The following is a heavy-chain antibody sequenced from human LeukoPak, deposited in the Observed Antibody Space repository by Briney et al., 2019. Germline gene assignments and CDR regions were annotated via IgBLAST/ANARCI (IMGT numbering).Heavy chain of an antibody. V-gene: IGHV1-69*05. CDR2: IIPIFGTA. CDR1: GGTFSSYS. CDR3: ARGYCSSTSCYTGGYYYMDV. J-gene: IGHJ6*03. D-gene: IGHD2-2*02. Sequence: GASVKVSCKASGGTFSSYSISWVRQAPGQGLEWMGWIIPIFGTANYAQKFQGRVTITTDESTSTAYMELSSLRSEDTAVYSCARGYCSSTSCYTGGYYYMDVWGKGTTVTVSS.